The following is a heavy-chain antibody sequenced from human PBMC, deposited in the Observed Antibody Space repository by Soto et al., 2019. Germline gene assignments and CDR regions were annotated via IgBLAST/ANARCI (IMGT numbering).Heavy chain of an antibody. J-gene: IGHJ4*02. D-gene: IGHD2-2*01. V-gene: IGHV3-30-3*01. CDR1: GFTFSSYA. CDR2: ISYDGSNK. Sequence: QVQLVESGGGVVQPGRSLRLSCAASGFTFSSYAMHWVRQAPGTGLEWVAVISYDGSNKYYADSVKGRFTISRDNSKNPLYLQMNSLRAEDTAVYYWARKEGYCSSTSCSYYFDYWGQGTLVTVS. CDR3: ARKEGYCSSTSCSYYFDY.